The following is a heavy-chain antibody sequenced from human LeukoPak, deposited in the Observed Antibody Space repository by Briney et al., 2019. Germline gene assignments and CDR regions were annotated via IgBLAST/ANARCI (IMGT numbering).Heavy chain of an antibody. CDR1: GGSISSAFYY. Sequence: SQTLSLTCTVSGGSISSAFYYWVWIRQPPGKGLEWIGTIYYSGGTYNNPSLKTRVTISVDTSKNQFSLKLDSVTAADTAVYYCASHDYGDFTHFGYWGQGTLVTVSS. CDR2: IYYSGGT. V-gene: IGHV4-39*01. CDR3: ASHDYGDFTHFGY. D-gene: IGHD4-17*01. J-gene: IGHJ4*02.